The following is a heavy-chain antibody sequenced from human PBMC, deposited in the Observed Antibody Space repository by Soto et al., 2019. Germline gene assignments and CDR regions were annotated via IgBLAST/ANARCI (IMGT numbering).Heavy chain of an antibody. Sequence: QVQLQESGPGLVKPSQTLSLTCTVSGGSISSGGYYWSWIRQHPGKGLEWIGYIYYSGSTYYNPSLQSRVTISVDTSKNQSSLKLSSVTAADTAVYYCARDPPGYCSGGSCYSGQNAFDIWGQGTMVTVSS. V-gene: IGHV4-31*03. D-gene: IGHD2-15*01. J-gene: IGHJ3*02. CDR1: GGSISSGGYY. CDR2: IYYSGST. CDR3: ARDPPGYCSGGSCYSGQNAFDI.